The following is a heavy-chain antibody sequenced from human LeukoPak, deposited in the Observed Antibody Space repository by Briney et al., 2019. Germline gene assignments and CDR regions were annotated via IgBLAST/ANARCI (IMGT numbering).Heavy chain of an antibody. V-gene: IGHV4-59*01. CDR2: IYYSGST. D-gene: IGHD1-1*01. Sequence: SETLSLTCTVSGGSISNYYWSWIRQPPGKGLEWIGYIYYSGSTNYNPSLKSRVTISVDTSKNQFSLKLSSVTAADTAVYYCARDRTQLERWGYYYYGMDVWGKGTTVTVSS. CDR1: GGSISNYY. J-gene: IGHJ6*04. CDR3: ARDRTQLERWGYYYYGMDV.